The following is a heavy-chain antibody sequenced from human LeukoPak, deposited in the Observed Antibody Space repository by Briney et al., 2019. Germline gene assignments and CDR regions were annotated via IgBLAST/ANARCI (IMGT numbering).Heavy chain of an antibody. CDR2: ISPSSSNI. J-gene: IGHJ3*02. Sequence: PGGSLRLSCAASGFTFSSYSMNWVRQAPGKGLEWISNISPSSSNIYYADSVKGRFTVSRDNAKNSLYLQMESLRDEDTALYYCTRAAYNAFDIWGQGTMVTVSS. CDR3: TRAAYNAFDI. V-gene: IGHV3-48*02. CDR1: GFTFSSYS. D-gene: IGHD2-21*01.